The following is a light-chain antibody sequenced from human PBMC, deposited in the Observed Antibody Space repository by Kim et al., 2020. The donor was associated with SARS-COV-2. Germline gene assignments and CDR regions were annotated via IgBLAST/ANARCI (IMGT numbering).Light chain of an antibody. CDR2: AAS. CDR1: QGISSY. CDR3: QQLNSYPYT. Sequence: DIQLTQSPSFLSASVGDRVTITCRASQGISSYLAWYQQKPGKAPKLLIYAASTLQSGVPSMFSGSGSGTEFTLTISSLQPEDFATYYCQQLNSYPYTFGQGTKLEI. V-gene: IGKV1-9*01. J-gene: IGKJ2*01.